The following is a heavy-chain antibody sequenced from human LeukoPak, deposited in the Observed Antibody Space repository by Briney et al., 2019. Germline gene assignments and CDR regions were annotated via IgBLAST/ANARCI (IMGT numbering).Heavy chain of an antibody. Sequence: SETLSLTCAGYGGTFSGYYWSWIRQPPGKGLEWIGEINHSGSTNYNPSHKSRVTISVDTSKNHFSLKPSSATAAGTAIYYCASLPTPPYGVRPFYIDYWGQGTLVTVSS. CDR3: ASLPTPPYGVRPFYIDY. CDR2: INHSGST. V-gene: IGHV4-34*01. D-gene: IGHD3-3*01. J-gene: IGHJ4*02. CDR1: GGTFSGYY.